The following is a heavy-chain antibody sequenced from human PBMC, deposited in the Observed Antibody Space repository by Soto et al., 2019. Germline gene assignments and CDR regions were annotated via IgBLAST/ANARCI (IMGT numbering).Heavy chain of an antibody. Sequence: QVQLVQSGAEVKKPGSSVKVSCKASGGTFSSYAITWVRQAPGQGLEWMGGIIPIFGTANYAQKFQGIVTITADESLTTAYLDLSSLRSEDTAVYYCARDFPSSSSDPWGEGTLVNVS. CDR1: GGTFSSYA. CDR2: IIPIFGTA. J-gene: IGHJ5*02. V-gene: IGHV1-69*01. CDR3: ARDFPSSSSDP.